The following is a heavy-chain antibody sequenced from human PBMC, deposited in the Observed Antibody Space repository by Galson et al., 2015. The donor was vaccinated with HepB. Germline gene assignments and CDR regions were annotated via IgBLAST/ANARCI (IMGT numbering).Heavy chain of an antibody. D-gene: IGHD2-21*02. CDR3: ARDLVVVTTGQYYYNGMDV. J-gene: IGHJ6*02. CDR2: INPSGGAT. CDR1: GYTFTSYF. Sequence: SVKVSCKASGYTFTSYFVHWVRQAPGQGLEWVGTINPSGGATKYAQKFQDRVTMTRDRATSTVYMELSSLETGDTAIYHCARDLVVVTTGQYYYNGMDVWGQGTTVTVYS. V-gene: IGHV1-46*01.